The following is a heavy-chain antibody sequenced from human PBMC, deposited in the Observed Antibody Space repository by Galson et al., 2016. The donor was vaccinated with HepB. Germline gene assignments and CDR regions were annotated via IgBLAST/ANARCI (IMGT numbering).Heavy chain of an antibody. V-gene: IGHV1-2*06. CDR1: GYTFTGYF. D-gene: IGHD3-10*01. CDR2: INPYTGGT. CDR3: ARVGSRVTLYYFDY. J-gene: IGHJ4*02. Sequence: SVKVSCKASGYTFTGYFIHWVRQAPGQGLEWMGRINPYTGGTYYGQKFQGRVTMTRDTSISTAYMELSSLGSDDTAVYYCARVGSRVTLYYFDYWGQGTLVTVSS.